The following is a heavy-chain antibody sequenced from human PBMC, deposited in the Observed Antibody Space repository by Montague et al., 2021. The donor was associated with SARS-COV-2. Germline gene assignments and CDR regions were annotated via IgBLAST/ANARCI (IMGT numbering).Heavy chain of an antibody. CDR3: ARTPAVYVVVVPAARDDFDS. Sequence: TLSLTCTVSGGSISSGGYYWSWNRQHPGKGLEWIGNTYYSGSTYYNPSLKSRVTISVDTSKNQFSLKLSSVTDADTDVYYCARTPAVYVVVVPAARDDFDSWGQGTLVTVSS. J-gene: IGHJ4*02. CDR2: TYYSGST. CDR1: GGSISSGGYY. D-gene: IGHD2-2*01. V-gene: IGHV4-31*03.